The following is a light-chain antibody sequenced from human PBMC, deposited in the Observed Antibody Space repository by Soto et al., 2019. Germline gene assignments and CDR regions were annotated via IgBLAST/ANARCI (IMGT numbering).Light chain of an antibody. V-gene: IGLV2-23*01. Sequence: QCSLTQPAYVSGSPGQSITISCTGTSSDVGSYNLVSWYQQHPGKAPKLMIYEGSKRPSGVSNRFSGSKSGNTASLTISGLQAEDEADYYCCSYAGSSTYVFGTGTKVTVL. CDR3: CSYAGSSTYV. J-gene: IGLJ1*01. CDR2: EGS. CDR1: SSDVGSYNL.